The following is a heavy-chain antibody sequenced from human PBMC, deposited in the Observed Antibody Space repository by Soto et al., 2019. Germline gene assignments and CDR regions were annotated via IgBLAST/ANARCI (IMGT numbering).Heavy chain of an antibody. D-gene: IGHD3-3*01. Sequence: SVKVSCKASGGTFSSYAISWVRQAPGQGLEWMGGIIPIFGTANYAQKFQGRVTITADESTSTAYMELSSLRSEDTAVYYCARFWGGETRAHLIGPPGGYYYGMDVWGQGTTVTVSS. V-gene: IGHV1-69*13. CDR1: GGTFSSYA. CDR3: ARFWGGETRAHLIGPPGGYYYGMDV. J-gene: IGHJ6*02. CDR2: IIPIFGTA.